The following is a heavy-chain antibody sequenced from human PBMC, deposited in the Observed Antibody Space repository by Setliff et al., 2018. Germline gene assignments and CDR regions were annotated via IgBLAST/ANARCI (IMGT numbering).Heavy chain of an antibody. CDR1: GFTFSSHT. CDR2: FSSSGSI. V-gene: IGHV3-48*03. Sequence: GGSLRLSCAASGFTFSSHTMNWVRQGPGKGLEWVAYFSSSGSISYANSVKGRFTISRDNAKNTLYLQMSSLRADDTAIYYCARDQFRNSGGLYSWGQGTLVTVSS. J-gene: IGHJ5*02. CDR3: ARDQFRNSGGLYS. D-gene: IGHD1-7*01.